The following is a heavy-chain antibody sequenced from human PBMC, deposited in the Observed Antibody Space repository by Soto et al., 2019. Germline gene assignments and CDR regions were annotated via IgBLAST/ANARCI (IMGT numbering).Heavy chain of an antibody. Sequence: QVQLQESGPGLVKPSQTLSLTCTVSGGSISSGGYYWSWIRQHPGKGLEWIGYMYHSGSTYYNPSLKSRVTISVDTSKNQFSLKLSSVTAADTAVYYWARYSRGGNVRNGDYSGMDVWGQGTTVTVSS. D-gene: IGHD1-1*01. CDR1: GGSISSGGYY. CDR2: MYHSGST. J-gene: IGHJ6*02. CDR3: ARYSRGGNVRNGDYSGMDV. V-gene: IGHV4-31*03.